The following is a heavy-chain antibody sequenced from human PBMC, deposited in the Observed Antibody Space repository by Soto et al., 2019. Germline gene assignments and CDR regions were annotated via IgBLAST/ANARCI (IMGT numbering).Heavy chain of an antibody. CDR1: GYTFTSNS. Sequence: ASVKVSCKASGYTFTSNSINWVRQAPGQGLQWMGWISAYSGDTKYAQRFQDRLTVTTDPSTTTAYMELRSLRSDDTAVYYCARDGRAFSIFGETMDVWGQGTTVTVSS. J-gene: IGHJ6*02. CDR3: ARDGRAFSIFGETMDV. V-gene: IGHV1-18*04. D-gene: IGHD3-3*01. CDR2: ISAYSGDT.